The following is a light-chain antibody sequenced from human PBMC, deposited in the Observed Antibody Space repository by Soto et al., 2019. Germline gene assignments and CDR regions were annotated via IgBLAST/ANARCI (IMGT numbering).Light chain of an antibody. CDR1: QSVSSSSY. CDR2: GAS. V-gene: IGKV3-20*01. CDR3: RQYGGSPSYT. J-gene: IGKJ2*01. Sequence: EIVLTQSPGTLSLSPGERATLSCRASQSVSSSSYLAWYQQKPGQAPRLLIYGASSRATGIPDRFSGSGSAADCTLTISRLEPEDFAVYYCRQYGGSPSYTFGQGTKLAIK.